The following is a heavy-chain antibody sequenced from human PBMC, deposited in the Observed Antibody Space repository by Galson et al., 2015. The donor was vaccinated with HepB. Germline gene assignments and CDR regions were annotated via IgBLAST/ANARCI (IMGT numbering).Heavy chain of an antibody. D-gene: IGHD2-2*01. V-gene: IGHV4-39*01. CDR2: IYFSGST. CDR1: GGSISSNNYF. Sequence: LSLTCTVSGGSISSNNYFWGWIRQPPGKGLEWIGTIYFSGSTYYNPSLKSRVTMSADTSKSQFSLKLSSVTAADTAVYYCASSLVVPAGIEYYYYGMDVWGQGTTVTVSS. J-gene: IGHJ6*02. CDR3: ASSLVVPAGIEYYYYGMDV.